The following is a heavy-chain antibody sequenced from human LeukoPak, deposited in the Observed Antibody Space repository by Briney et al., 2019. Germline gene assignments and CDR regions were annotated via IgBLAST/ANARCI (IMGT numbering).Heavy chain of an antibody. Sequence: SETLSLTCSVSGGSISTYYWSWIRQPPGKGLEWIGYISYSGSTNYNPSLKTRVTISIDTSKNRFSLKLSSVTAADTAVYYCARHGGSWTFDCWGQGTLVTVSS. CDR3: ARHGGSWTFDC. V-gene: IGHV4-59*08. J-gene: IGHJ4*02. CDR1: GGSISTYY. D-gene: IGHD6-13*01. CDR2: ISYSGST.